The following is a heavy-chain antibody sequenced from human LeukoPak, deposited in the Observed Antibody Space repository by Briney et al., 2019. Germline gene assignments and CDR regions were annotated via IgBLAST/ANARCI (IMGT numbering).Heavy chain of an antibody. Sequence: GGSVPLSCAASGFTFSTYWMAWVRQAPGKGLEWVANIKGDESAKHQADSVKGRFTISRDNAQNSVYLHMRSLRGEDTAVYYCARDVGGSLDYWGQGTLVTVSS. CDR1: GFTFSTYW. J-gene: IGHJ4*02. V-gene: IGHV3-7*01. CDR3: ARDVGGSLDY. CDR2: IKGDESAK. D-gene: IGHD1-26*01.